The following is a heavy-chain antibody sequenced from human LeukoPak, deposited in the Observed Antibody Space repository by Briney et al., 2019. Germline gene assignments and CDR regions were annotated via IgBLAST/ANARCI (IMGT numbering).Heavy chain of an antibody. CDR2: MNPNSGNT. CDR3: ASREGGSGPLDY. Sequence: ASVKVSCKASGYTFTSYDINWVRQATGQGLEWMGWMNPNSGNTGYAQKFQGRVTMTRNTSISTAYMELSSLRSEDTAVYYCASREGGSGPLDYWGQGTLVTVSS. CDR1: GYTFTSYD. J-gene: IGHJ4*02. V-gene: IGHV1-8*01. D-gene: IGHD1-26*01.